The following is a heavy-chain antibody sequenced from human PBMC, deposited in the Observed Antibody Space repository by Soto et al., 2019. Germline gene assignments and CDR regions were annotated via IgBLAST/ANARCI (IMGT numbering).Heavy chain of an antibody. J-gene: IGHJ5*02. CDR1: GGSISSSSYY. CDR3: ARHTSHFRLMVYAPPFGFDP. D-gene: IGHD2-8*01. CDR2: IYYSGST. Sequence: SETLSLTCTVSGGSISSSSYYWGWIRQPPGKGLEWIGSIYYSGSTYYNPSLKSRVTISVDTSKNQFSLKLSSVTAADTAVYYCARHTSHFRLMVYAPPFGFDPWGQGTLVT. V-gene: IGHV4-39*01.